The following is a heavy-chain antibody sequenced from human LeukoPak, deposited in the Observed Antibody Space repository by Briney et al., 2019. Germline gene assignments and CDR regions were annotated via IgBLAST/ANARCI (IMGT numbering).Heavy chain of an antibody. D-gene: IGHD3-3*01. V-gene: IGHV4-59*01. CDR1: GGSISSYY. CDR2: IYYSGST. CDR3: ARGIGYDFWSGYSPAPFDY. J-gene: IGHJ4*02. Sequence: SETLSLTCTVSGGSISSYYWSWIRQPPRKGLEWIGYIYYSGSTNYNPSLKSRVTISVDTSKNQFSLKLSSVTAADTAVYYCARGIGYDFWSGYSPAPFDYWGQGTLVTVSS.